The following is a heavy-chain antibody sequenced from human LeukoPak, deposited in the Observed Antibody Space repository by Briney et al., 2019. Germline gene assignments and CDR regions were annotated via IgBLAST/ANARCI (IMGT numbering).Heavy chain of an antibody. Sequence: PGGSLRLSCVASGFAFSDYRINWVRQAPGKGLEWVASISGGSTYIYYADSVKGRFTISRDNAKNSLYLQMNSLRAEDAAVYYCARDFHSGSGRHFDSWGQGTLVTVSS. D-gene: IGHD3-10*01. J-gene: IGHJ4*02. CDR1: GFAFSDYR. V-gene: IGHV3-21*01. CDR3: ARDFHSGSGRHFDS. CDR2: ISGGSTYI.